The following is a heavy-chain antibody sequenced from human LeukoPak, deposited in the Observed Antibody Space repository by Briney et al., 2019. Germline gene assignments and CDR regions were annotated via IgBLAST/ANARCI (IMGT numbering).Heavy chain of an antibody. Sequence: GGSLRLSCAASGFSFSSYVMYWVRQTPGKGPVCVSRISHDGTIITYADSVKGRFTISRDNTKNILFLQMNSLRVEDTAVYYCARDRDWNFDSWGQGTPVTVSS. D-gene: IGHD1-1*01. J-gene: IGHJ4*02. CDR3: ARDRDWNFDS. CDR1: GFSFSSYV. CDR2: ISHDGTII. V-gene: IGHV3-74*03.